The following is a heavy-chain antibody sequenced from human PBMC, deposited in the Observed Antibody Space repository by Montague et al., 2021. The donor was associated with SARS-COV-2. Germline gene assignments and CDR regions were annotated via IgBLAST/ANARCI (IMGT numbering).Heavy chain of an antibody. CDR3: ARPLNLYYYGSGSYSSWFDP. CDR1: GGSISSSSYY. V-gene: IGHV4-39*01. Sequence: SETLSLTCTVSGGSISSSSYYWGWIRQPPGKGLEWIGSIYYSGSTYYNPSLKSRVTISVDTSKNQFSLKLSSVTAADTAVYYCARPLNLYYYGSGSYSSWFDPWGQGTLVTASS. J-gene: IGHJ5*02. CDR2: IYYSGST. D-gene: IGHD3-10*01.